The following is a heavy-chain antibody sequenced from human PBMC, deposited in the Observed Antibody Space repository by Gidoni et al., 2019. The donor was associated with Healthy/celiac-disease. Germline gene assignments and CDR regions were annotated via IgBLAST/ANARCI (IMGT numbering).Heavy chain of an antibody. CDR2: ITPSGGST. J-gene: IGHJ4*02. V-gene: IGHV1-46*01. Sequence: QVQLVQSGAEVKKHGASVTVYCKASGYTFTSYYMHWVRQAPGQGLEWLGRITPSGGSTSYAQKFQGRVTMTSDTSTSTVYMELSSLRSEYTAVYYCARDLGGWAFDYWGQGTLVTVSS. CDR3: ARDLGGWAFDY. D-gene: IGHD3-16*01. CDR1: GYTFTSYY.